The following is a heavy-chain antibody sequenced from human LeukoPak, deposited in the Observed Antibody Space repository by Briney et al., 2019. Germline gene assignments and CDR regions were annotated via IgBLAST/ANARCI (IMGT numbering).Heavy chain of an antibody. V-gene: IGHV4-34*01. D-gene: IGHD6-13*01. CDR3: ARDMAAAGWYYYYYMDV. CDR2: INHSGST. Sequence: SETLSLTCAVSGGSLSGFYWSWIRQPPGKGLEWIGEINHSGSTNYNPSLKSRVTISVDTSKNQFSLNLSSVTAADTALYYCARDMAAAGWYYYYYMDVWGKGTTVTVSS. CDR1: GGSLSGFY. J-gene: IGHJ6*03.